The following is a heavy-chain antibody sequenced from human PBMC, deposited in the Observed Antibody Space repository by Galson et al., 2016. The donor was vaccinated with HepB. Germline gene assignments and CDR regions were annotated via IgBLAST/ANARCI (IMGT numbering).Heavy chain of an antibody. J-gene: IGHJ4*02. CDR1: GGSISSGGYY. Sequence: TLSLTCTVSGGSISSGGYYWSWIRQHPGKGLEWIGYITYSGSTYYSPSLKSRVTISEDTSKNQFSLKLSSVTAADTAVYYCARDRGGYGDHRFDYWGQGTLVTVSS. CDR3: ARDRGGYGDHRFDY. CDR2: ITYSGST. D-gene: IGHD4-17*01. V-gene: IGHV4-31*03.